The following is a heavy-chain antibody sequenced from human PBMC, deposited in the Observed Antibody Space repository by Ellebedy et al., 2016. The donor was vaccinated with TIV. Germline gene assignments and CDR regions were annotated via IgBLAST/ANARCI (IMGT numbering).Heavy chain of an antibody. CDR3: VRGAGWVTDY. D-gene: IGHD4-23*01. J-gene: IGHJ4*02. V-gene: IGHV3-7*03. Sequence: GESLEISCAASGFSFNNYWMNWARQAPGKGLEWVANIKQDGSEQYYVDSVKGRFTISRDNAKNSLYLQMNSLRGEDTAMYYCVRGAGWVTDYWGQGTLVTVSS. CDR1: GFSFNNYW. CDR2: IKQDGSEQ.